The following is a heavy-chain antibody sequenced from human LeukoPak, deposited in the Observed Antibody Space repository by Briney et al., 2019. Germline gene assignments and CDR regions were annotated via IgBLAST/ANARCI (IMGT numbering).Heavy chain of an antibody. CDR3: ARGRRVYDSSGPLSY. CDR1: GCTFSDYY. V-gene: IGHV3-11*01. CDR2: IGSSGSTI. J-gene: IGHJ4*02. Sequence: GWSLRLSCAASGCTFSDYYMSWIRQPPGKGPHWVSYIGSSGSTIYYADSVKGRFTISRDNAKNSLYLQMNSLRAEDTAVYYCARGRRVYDSSGPLSYWGQGTLVTVSS. D-gene: IGHD3-22*01.